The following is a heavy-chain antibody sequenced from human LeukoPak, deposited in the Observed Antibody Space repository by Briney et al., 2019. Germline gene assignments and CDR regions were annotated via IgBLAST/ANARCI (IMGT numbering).Heavy chain of an antibody. CDR2: ISYDGSNK. V-gene: IGHV3-30*03. D-gene: IGHD3-10*01. CDR3: ARDLIVGEFGELPHDAFDI. CDR1: GFTFSSYG. Sequence: PGGSLRLSCAASGFTFSSYGIHWVRQAPGKGLEWVALISYDGSNKYYSDSVKGRFTISRDNSKNTLYLQMNSLRAEDTAVYYCARDLIVGEFGELPHDAFDIWGQGTMVTVSS. J-gene: IGHJ3*02.